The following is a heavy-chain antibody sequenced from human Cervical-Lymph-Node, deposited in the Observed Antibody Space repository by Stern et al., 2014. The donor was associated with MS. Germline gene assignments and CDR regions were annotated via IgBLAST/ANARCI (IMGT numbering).Heavy chain of an antibody. V-gene: IGHV5-51*01. D-gene: IGHD3-22*01. CDR2: INPNDFDT. J-gene: IGHJ4*02. CDR3: ARHQAPYGGNGYWSLDH. CDR1: GYIFTHTW. Sequence: EVQLVESGAQVKKPGESLKISCKASGYIFTHTWIGWVRQMPGKGLEWMGVINPNDFDTRYSPSFQGQVTISADKSINTAFLQWSSLKASDTAIYFCARHQAPYGGNGYWSLDHWGQGSLLTVSS.